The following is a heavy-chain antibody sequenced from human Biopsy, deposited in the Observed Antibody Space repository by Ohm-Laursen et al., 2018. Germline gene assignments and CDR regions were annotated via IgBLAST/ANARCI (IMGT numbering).Heavy chain of an antibody. V-gene: IGHV4-59*01. J-gene: IGHJ6*02. CDR2: IYYSGST. Sequence: GTLSLTCTVSGGSISSDYWSWIRQTPGKGLEWIGYIYYSGSTNYNPSLKSRVTISVDTSKNQFSLRMNSVTAADTAVYYCARATNSTGWPCCYFYGMDVWGQGTTVTVSS. CDR1: GGSISSDY. CDR3: ARATNSTGWPCCYFYGMDV. D-gene: IGHD2/OR15-2a*01.